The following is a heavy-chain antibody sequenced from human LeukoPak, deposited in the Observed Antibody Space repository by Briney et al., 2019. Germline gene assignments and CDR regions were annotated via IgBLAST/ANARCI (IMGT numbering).Heavy chain of an antibody. CDR3: ATRGA. J-gene: IGHJ3*01. D-gene: IGHD3-10*01. V-gene: IGHV3-23*01. CDR1: GLTFNDYA. CDR2: ISGSGYNT. Sequence: GGSLRLSCAASGLTFNDYAMSWVRQTPGKGLEWVAAISGSGYNTYYAASVKGRFTISRDNSKNTLYLQMNSLRAEDTAVYYCATRGAWGQGTMVTVSS.